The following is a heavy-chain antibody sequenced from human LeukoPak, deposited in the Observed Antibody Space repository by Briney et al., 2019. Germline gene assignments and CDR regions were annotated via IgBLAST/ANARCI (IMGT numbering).Heavy chain of an antibody. CDR3: ASGRYTYYYMDV. J-gene: IGHJ6*03. D-gene: IGHD3-9*01. CDR1: GGSISSSNW. Sequence: PSGTLSLTCAVSGGSISSSNWWSWVRQPPGKGLEWIGEIYHSGSTNYNPSLKSRVTIPVDKSKNQFSLKLSSVTAADTAVYYCASGRYTYYYMDVWGKGTTVTVSS. CDR2: IYHSGST. V-gene: IGHV4-4*02.